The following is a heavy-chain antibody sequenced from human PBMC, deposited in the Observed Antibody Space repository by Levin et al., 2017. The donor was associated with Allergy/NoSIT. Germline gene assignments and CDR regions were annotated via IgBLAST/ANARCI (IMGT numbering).Heavy chain of an antibody. J-gene: IGHJ4*02. Sequence: PGGSLRLSCAASGFTFNTYVMSWVRQAPGKGLEWVSTIGGGGATTYYADSVKGRCTISRDNSKNTLFLQMNNLRAEDTAVYYCAKRMGGNGKNYFDYWGQGTLVTVSS. D-gene: IGHD1-26*01. CDR1: GFTFNTYV. CDR3: AKRMGGNGKNYFDY. CDR2: IGGGGATT. V-gene: IGHV3-23*01.